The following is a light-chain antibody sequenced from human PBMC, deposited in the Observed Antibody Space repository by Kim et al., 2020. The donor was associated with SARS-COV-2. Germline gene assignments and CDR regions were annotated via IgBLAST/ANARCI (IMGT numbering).Light chain of an antibody. CDR2: GAS. V-gene: IGKV3D-15*01. CDR1: QSISSH. CDR3: QQYNNWPPIT. J-gene: IGKJ5*01. Sequence: SPGDRVTLSCRASQSISSHLAWYLQKPGQAPRLLIYGASTRATGVPARFSGDGSGTDFTLTISGLQSEDYGDYYCQQYNNWPPITFGQVTRLEIK.